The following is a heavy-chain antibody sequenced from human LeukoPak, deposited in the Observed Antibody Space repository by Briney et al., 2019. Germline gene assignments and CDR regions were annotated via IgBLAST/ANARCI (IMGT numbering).Heavy chain of an antibody. CDR1: GFTFSSYA. CDR3: AKQGPQYCGGDCDFDY. Sequence: EAGGSLRLSCAASGFTFSSYAMSWVRQAPGKGLEWVSAISGSGGSTYYADSVKGRFTISRDNSKNPLYLQMNSLRAEDTAVYYCAKQGPQYCGGDCDFDYWGQGTLVTVSS. V-gene: IGHV3-23*01. D-gene: IGHD2-21*02. J-gene: IGHJ4*02. CDR2: ISGSGGST.